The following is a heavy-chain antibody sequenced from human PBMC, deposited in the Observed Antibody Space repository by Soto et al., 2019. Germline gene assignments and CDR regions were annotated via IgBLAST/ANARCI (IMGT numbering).Heavy chain of an antibody. CDR1: GFTFSDYY. Sequence: PGGSLRLSCAASGFTFSDYYMSWIRQAPGKGLEWVSYISSSSSYTNYADSVKGRFTISRDNAKNSLYLQMYSLRAEDTAVYYCAKGGAVIWDAFDIWGQGTMVTVSS. CDR3: AKGGAVIWDAFDI. CDR2: ISSSSSYT. J-gene: IGHJ3*02. D-gene: IGHD1-26*01. V-gene: IGHV3-11*06.